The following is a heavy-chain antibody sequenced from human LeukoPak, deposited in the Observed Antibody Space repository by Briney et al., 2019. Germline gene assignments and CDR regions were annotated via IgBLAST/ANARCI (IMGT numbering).Heavy chain of an antibody. CDR1: GFTFSNFA. Sequence: GGSLRLSCAASGFTFSNFAMSWVRQAPGKGLEWVSTISGSGGSTYYADSVMGRFTISRHNSRNTLYLQMNSLRAEDTAVYYCARVDTVMAYYFDLWGQGTLVTVSS. CDR2: ISGSGGST. CDR3: ARVDTVMAYYFDL. V-gene: IGHV3-23*01. D-gene: IGHD5-18*01. J-gene: IGHJ4*02.